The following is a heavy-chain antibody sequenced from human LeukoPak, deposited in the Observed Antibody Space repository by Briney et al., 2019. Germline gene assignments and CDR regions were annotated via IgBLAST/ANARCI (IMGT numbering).Heavy chain of an antibody. D-gene: IGHD3-10*01. Sequence: PSETLSLTCAVYGGSFSGYYWSWIRQPPGKGLEWIGKINHSGSTNYNPSLKSRVTISVDTSKNQFSLKLSSVTAADTAVYYCARGLSKGRILRYFDLWGRGTLVTVSS. CDR1: GGSFSGYY. CDR2: INHSGST. CDR3: ARGLSKGRILRYFDL. V-gene: IGHV4-34*01. J-gene: IGHJ2*01.